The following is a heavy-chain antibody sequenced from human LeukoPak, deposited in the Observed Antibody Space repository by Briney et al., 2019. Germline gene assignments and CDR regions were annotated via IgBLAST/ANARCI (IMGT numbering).Heavy chain of an antibody. CDR2: INTNTGNP. V-gene: IGHV7-4-1*02. Sequence: ASVKVSCKASGYTFTSYAMNWVRQAPGQGLEWMGWINTNTGNPTYAQGFTGRFVFSLDTSVSTAYLQISSLKAEDTAVYYCARVVVVPAANGMDVWGQGTTVTVSS. D-gene: IGHD2-2*01. CDR1: GYTFTSYA. J-gene: IGHJ6*02. CDR3: ARVVVVPAANGMDV.